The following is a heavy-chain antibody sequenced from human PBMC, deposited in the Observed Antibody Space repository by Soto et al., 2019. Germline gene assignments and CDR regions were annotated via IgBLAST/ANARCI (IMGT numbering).Heavy chain of an antibody. D-gene: IGHD3-10*01. Sequence: QVQLVQSGAQVKKPWASVKVSCKASGYTFNSYGVSWVRQAPEQGLEWMGWISTYNGNTNYAQNLQGRVTMTTDTSTSTAYMELRSLRSDDTAVYYCASGLLWFGELLSMDVWGQGTKVTVSS. V-gene: IGHV1-18*01. J-gene: IGHJ6*02. CDR3: ASGLLWFGELLSMDV. CDR2: ISTYNGNT. CDR1: GYTFNSYG.